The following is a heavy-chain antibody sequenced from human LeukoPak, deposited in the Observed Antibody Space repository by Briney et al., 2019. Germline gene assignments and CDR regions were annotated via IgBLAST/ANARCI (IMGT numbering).Heavy chain of an antibody. V-gene: IGHV4-59*01. Sequence: SETLSLTCTVSGRSISSYYWSWIRQPPGKGLEWIGYIDYRGSTNYNPPRKSRVTISVDTSKIQFSLKLSSVTAADTAVYYCARDRLSSGWYSGFDYWGQGTLVTVSS. D-gene: IGHD6-19*01. CDR2: IDYRGST. J-gene: IGHJ4*02. CDR1: GRSISSYY. CDR3: ARDRLSSGWYSGFDY.